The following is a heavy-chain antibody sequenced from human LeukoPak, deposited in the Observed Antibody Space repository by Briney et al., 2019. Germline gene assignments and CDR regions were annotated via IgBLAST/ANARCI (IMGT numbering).Heavy chain of an antibody. CDR1: GFTFSSYE. J-gene: IGHJ4*02. CDR2: ISSSGRTI. CDR3: ARADLYNFDY. D-gene: IGHD3-3*01. Sequence: GGSLRLSCAASGFTFSSYEMNWVRQAPGKGLEWVSYISSSGRTIYYADSVKGRFTVSRDNAKHSLYLQMNSLRAEDTAAYYCARADLYNFDYWGQGTLATVSS. V-gene: IGHV3-48*03.